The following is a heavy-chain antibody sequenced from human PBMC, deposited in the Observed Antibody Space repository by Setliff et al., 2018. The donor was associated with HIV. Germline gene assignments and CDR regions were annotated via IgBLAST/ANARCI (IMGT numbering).Heavy chain of an antibody. CDR2: INSNTYGGTT. J-gene: IGHJ4*02. CDR1: GFTFGDHA. CDR3: AKDPHIVGATGIDY. Sequence: LRLSCTASGFTFGDHAMTWVRQAPGKGLEWVGFINSNTYGGTTDYAASVKGRFTISRDNSKNTVYPQMNSLRAEDTAVYYCAKDPHIVGATGIDYWGQGTLVTVSS. V-gene: IGHV3-49*04. D-gene: IGHD1-26*01.